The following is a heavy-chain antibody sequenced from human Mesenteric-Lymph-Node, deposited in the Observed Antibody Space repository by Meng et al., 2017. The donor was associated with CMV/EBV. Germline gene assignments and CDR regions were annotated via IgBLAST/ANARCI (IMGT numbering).Heavy chain of an antibody. CDR1: GYTFTSYY. CDR2: INPNSGAT. D-gene: IGHD2-21*02. J-gene: IGHJ4*02. Sequence: ASVKVSCKASGYTFTSYYMHWVRQAPGQGLEWMGWINPNSGATNYAQKFQGRVTMTRDTSISTAYMELSRLRSDDTAVYYCARDLRDSGGDVYFDYWGQGTLVTVSS. CDR3: ARDLRDSGGDVYFDY. V-gene: IGHV1-2*02.